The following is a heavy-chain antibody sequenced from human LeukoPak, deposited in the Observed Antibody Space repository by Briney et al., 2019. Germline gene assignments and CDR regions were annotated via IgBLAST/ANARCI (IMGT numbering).Heavy chain of an antibody. CDR2: INHSGST. D-gene: IGHD3-22*01. J-gene: IGHJ4*02. CDR1: GGSFSGYY. CDR3: APYDSDGGLFDY. Sequence: PSETLSLTCAVYGGSFSGYYWSWIRQPPGKGLEWIGEINHSGSTNYNPSLKSRVTISVDTSKNQFSLKLSSVTAADTAVYYCAPYDSDGGLFDYWGQGTLVTVSS. V-gene: IGHV4-34*01.